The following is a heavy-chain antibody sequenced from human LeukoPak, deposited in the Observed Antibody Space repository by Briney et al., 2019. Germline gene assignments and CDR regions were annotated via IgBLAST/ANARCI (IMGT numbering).Heavy chain of an antibody. D-gene: IGHD3-22*01. V-gene: IGHV4-4*07. CDR1: GGSISSYY. CDR3: ARGVAYYYDSSGYFDY. Sequence: SETLSLTCTVSGGSISSYYWSWIRQPAGKGLEWIGRIYTSGSTNYNPSLKSRVTMSVDTSKNQFSLKLSSVTAADTAVYYCARGVAYYYDSSGYFDYWGQGTLVTVSP. CDR2: IYTSGST. J-gene: IGHJ4*02.